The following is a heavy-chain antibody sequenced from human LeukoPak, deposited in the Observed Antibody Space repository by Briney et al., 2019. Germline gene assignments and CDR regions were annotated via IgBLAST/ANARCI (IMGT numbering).Heavy chain of an antibody. V-gene: IGHV1-2*02. Sequence: GASVKVSCKASGYTFTGYYMHWVRQAPGQGLEWMGWINPNSGGTNYAQKFQGRVTMTRDTSISTAYMELSRLRSDDTAVYYCARDRYSYGATNWFDPWGQGTLVTVSS. D-gene: IGHD5-18*01. CDR2: INPNSGGT. J-gene: IGHJ5*02. CDR1: GYTFTGYY. CDR3: ARDRYSYGATNWFDP.